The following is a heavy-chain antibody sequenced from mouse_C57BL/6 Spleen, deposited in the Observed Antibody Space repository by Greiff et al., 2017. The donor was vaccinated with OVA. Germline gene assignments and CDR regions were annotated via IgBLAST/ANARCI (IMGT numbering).Heavy chain of an antibody. V-gene: IGHV1-64*01. CDR1: GYTFNSYW. Sequence: QVQLQQPGAELVKPGASVKLSCKASGYTFNSYWMHWVKQRPGQGLEWIGMIHPNSGSTNYNEKFQSKATLTVDKSSSTAYMQLSSLTSEDSAVYDCARDPLNWDGDYFDYWGQGTTLTVSS. CDR3: ARDPLNWDGDYFDY. J-gene: IGHJ2*01. CDR2: IHPNSGST. D-gene: IGHD4-1*01.